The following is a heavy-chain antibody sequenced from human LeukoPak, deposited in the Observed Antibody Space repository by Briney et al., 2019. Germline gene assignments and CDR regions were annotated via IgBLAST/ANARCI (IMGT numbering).Heavy chain of an antibody. CDR1: GFTFSSYA. V-gene: IGHV3-23*01. CDR3: AKDLVLTWLRIFDY. CDR2: IYGSGGST. D-gene: IGHD5-12*01. J-gene: IGHJ4*02. Sequence: GVSLRLSCAASGFTFSSYAMSWVRQAPGKGLEWVSAIYGSGGSTCYADSVKGRFTISRDNSKNTLYLQMNSLRAEDTAVYYCAKDLVLTWLRIFDYWGQGTLVTVSS.